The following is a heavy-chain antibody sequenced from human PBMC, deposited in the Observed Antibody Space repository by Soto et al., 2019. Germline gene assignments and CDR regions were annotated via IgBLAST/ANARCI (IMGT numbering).Heavy chain of an antibody. Sequence: ELFLQESGGDLVQPGGFLRLSCVASGFKFSMFGMNWVRQAPGKGLEWIAYISSSSATIIYGGSVEGRFTVSRDNAENSLFLQMKSLRDEDTAVYYCARDKGGTVAGFNWFDPWGHGTPVTVS. CDR1: GFKFSMFG. CDR3: ARDKGGTVAGFNWFDP. CDR2: ISSSSATI. D-gene: IGHD6-19*01. V-gene: IGHV3-48*02. J-gene: IGHJ5*02.